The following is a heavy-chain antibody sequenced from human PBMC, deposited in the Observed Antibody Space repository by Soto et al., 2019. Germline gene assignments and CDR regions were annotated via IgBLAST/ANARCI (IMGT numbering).Heavy chain of an antibody. V-gene: IGHV4-59*01. D-gene: IGHD3-3*01. CDR1: GGSISSYY. J-gene: IGHJ4*02. CDR2: IYYSGST. CDR3: AGVIIPRRYFDY. Sequence: SETLSLTCTVSGGSISSYYWSWIRQPPGKGLEWIGYIYYSGSTNYNPSLKSRVTISVDTSKNQFSLKLSSVTAADTAVYYCAGVIIPRRYFDYWGQGTLVTVSS.